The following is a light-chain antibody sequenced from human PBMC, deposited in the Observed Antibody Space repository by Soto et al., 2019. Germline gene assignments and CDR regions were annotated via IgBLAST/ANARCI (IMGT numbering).Light chain of an antibody. V-gene: IGKV1-39*01. CDR2: AAS. Sequence: DIQMTQSPSSLSASVGDRVTITCRASQSISSYLNWYQQKPGKAPKLLIYAASSLQSGVPSRFSGSGSGTDFTLTISSLQPEDFATYDCQQSYSTSWTFGQGTNVDI. CDR1: QSISSY. J-gene: IGKJ1*01. CDR3: QQSYSTSWT.